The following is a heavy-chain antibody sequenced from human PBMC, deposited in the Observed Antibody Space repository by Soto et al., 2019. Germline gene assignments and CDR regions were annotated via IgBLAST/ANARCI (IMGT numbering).Heavy chain of an antibody. CDR3: AGSSRYCSGGSCYGMAV. D-gene: IGHD2-15*01. CDR1: GYTFTSYA. CDR2: INAGNGNT. Sequence: ASVKVSCKASGYTFTSYAMHWVRQAPGQRLEWMGWINAGNGNTKYSQKFQGRVTITRDTSASTAYIELSSLRSEDTAVYYCAGSSRYCSGGSCYGMAVWGQGTTVTVSS. J-gene: IGHJ6*02. V-gene: IGHV1-3*01.